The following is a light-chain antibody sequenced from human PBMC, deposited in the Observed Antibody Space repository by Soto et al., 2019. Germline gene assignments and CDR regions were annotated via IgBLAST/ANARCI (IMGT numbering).Light chain of an antibody. J-gene: IGKJ1*01. V-gene: IGKV3-20*01. CDR3: QQYGSPPPT. CDR2: GAS. CDR1: QSVSSSY. Sequence: EIVLTQSPGTLYLSPGERATLSCRASQSVSSSYLAWYQQKPGQAPRLLIYGASSRATGIPDRFSGSGSGKDCALTISRLEPEDFAVYYCQQYGSPPPTFGQGTKVEIK.